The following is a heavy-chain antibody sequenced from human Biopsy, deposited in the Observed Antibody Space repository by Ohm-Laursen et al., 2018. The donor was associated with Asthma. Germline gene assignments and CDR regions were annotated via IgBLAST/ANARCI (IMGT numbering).Heavy chain of an antibody. Sequence: SLRLSCSASGFTFRSYAMHWVRQAPGKGLEWVAVGGSYYDGGLKYYADSVNGRFTVSRDDSKNTMYLQMNSLRPDDTAVYYCARDVMEWYLPAFDFWGQGTLVTVSS. CDR3: ARDVMEWYLPAFDF. D-gene: IGHD3-3*01. CDR2: GGSYYDGGLK. CDR1: GFTFRSYA. V-gene: IGHV3-30-3*01. J-gene: IGHJ4*02.